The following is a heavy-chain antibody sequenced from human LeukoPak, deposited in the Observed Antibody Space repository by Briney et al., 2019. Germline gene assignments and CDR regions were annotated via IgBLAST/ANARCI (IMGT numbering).Heavy chain of an antibody. V-gene: IGHV3-7*01. Sequence: PSETPSLTCTVSGGSISSYYWSWIRQPPGKGLEWVANIKEDGSEEYHVDSVKGRFTISRDNTKSSLFLQMNSLRGDDTAVYYCVRDSRPGGAMGLYHNFDFWGQGTLVTVSS. J-gene: IGHJ4*02. D-gene: IGHD3-16*01. CDR1: GGSISSYY. CDR3: VRDSRPGGAMGLYHNFDF. CDR2: IKEDGSEE.